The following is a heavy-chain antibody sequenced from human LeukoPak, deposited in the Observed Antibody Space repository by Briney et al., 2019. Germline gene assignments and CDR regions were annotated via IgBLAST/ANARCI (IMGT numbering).Heavy chain of an antibody. CDR2: INHSGST. Sequence: SETLSLTCAVYGGSFSGYYWSWIRQPPGKGLEWIGEINHSGSTSYNPSLKSRVTISVDTSKNQFSLKLSSVTAADTAVYYCARQATGGGLGWFDPWGQGTLVTVSS. V-gene: IGHV4-34*01. J-gene: IGHJ5*02. D-gene: IGHD2-8*02. CDR3: ARQATGGGLGWFDP. CDR1: GGSFSGYY.